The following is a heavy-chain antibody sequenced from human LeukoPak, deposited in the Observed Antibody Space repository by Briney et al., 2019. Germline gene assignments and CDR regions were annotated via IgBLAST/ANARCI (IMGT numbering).Heavy chain of an antibody. CDR2: ISYDGSNK. D-gene: IGHD1-1*01. Sequence: QPGGSLRLSCAASGFTFSSYGMHWVRQAPGKGLEWVAVISYDGSNKYYADSVKGRFTISRGNSKNTLYLQMNSLRAEDTAVYYCAKGIWRQGRFDYWGQGTLVTVSS. CDR3: AKGIWRQGRFDY. J-gene: IGHJ4*02. V-gene: IGHV3-30*18. CDR1: GFTFSSYG.